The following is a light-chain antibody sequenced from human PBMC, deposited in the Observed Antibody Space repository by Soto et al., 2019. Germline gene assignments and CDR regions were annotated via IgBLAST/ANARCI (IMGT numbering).Light chain of an antibody. J-gene: IGKJ1*01. CDR1: QSISSSY. V-gene: IGKV3-20*01. CDR3: QQYGMSPWT. CDR2: GAS. Sequence: DIVLTQSPGTLSLSPGERATLSCRASQSISSSYLAWYQQRPGQAPRLLIYGASSRATGIPDRFSGSGSGTDFTLTISRLEPEDFGVYYCQQYGMSPWTFGQGTKVEI.